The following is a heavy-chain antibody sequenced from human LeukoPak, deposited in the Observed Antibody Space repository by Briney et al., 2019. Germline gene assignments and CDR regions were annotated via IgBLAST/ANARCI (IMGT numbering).Heavy chain of an antibody. CDR2: IEDSGSA. D-gene: IGHD1-26*01. CDR1: GGSFSGYY. V-gene: IGHV4-34*01. CDR3: ARGLPFSACGMDA. Sequence: SETLSLTCAVYGGSFSGYYWSWIRQPPGKGLEWIGEIEDSGSANYNPSFRSRVTISVDTSNNHFSLKLSSVTAADTAVYYCARGLPFSACGMDAWAKGPRSPSP. J-gene: IGHJ6*02.